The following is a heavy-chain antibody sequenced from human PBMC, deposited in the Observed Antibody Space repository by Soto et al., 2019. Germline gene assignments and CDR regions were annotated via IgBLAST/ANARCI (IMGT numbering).Heavy chain of an antibody. D-gene: IGHD3-3*01. CDR3: ARDLVSGSDFWRAYNGGYFDY. J-gene: IGHJ4*02. CDR1: GYTVRNYS. V-gene: IGHV1-18*01. CDR2: ISPYNGNT. Sequence: ASVNVSGKSAGYTVRNYSITWVRQAPGQGLECMAWISPYNGNTNYAQYLQGRVTMTTYTSTSTAYMELRSLTSEDTAMYYCARDLVSGSDFWRAYNGGYFDYWGQGPLVTVSS.